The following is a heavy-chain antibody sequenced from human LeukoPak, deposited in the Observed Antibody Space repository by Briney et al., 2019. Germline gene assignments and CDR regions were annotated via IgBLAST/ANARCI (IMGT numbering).Heavy chain of an antibody. Sequence: GGSLRLSCAASGFTFSSYSMYWVRQAPGKGLEWVSSITKNSDYMYNADSVKGRLTISRDNAKNSLFRQMNSLRAEDTAVYYCVREIAARPGYYFDLWGQGTLVTVSS. V-gene: IGHV3-21*01. CDR2: ITKNSDYM. J-gene: IGHJ4*02. CDR1: GFTFSSYS. CDR3: VREIAARPGYYFDL. D-gene: IGHD6-6*01.